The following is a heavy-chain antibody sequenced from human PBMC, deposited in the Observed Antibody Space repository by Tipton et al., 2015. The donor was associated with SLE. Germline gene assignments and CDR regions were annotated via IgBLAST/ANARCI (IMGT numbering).Heavy chain of an antibody. Sequence: GSLRLSCAASGFAFSDNWMHWVRQAPGKGLVRVSRFNNDGSRATYADSVKGRFTISRDNAKNTLYLQMNSLRAEDTAVYYCAREGSTTWFDYWGPGTLVTVSS. CDR1: GFAFSDNW. CDR3: AREGSTTWFDY. CDR2: FNNDGSRA. V-gene: IGHV3-74*01. D-gene: IGHD2-2*01. J-gene: IGHJ4*02.